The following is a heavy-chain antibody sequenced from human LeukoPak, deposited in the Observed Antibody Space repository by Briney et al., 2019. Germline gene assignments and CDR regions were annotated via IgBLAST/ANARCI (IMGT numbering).Heavy chain of an antibody. D-gene: IGHD3-22*01. J-gene: IGHJ4*02. CDR2: TSAYNGNT. CDR3: ARVNGKYDSTGYFVY. Sequence: GASVKVSCKASGYTFTNYGISWVRQAPGQGLEWMGWTSAYNGNTNYVQKLQGRVTMTTDTSTSTAYMELRSLRSDDTAVYYCARVNGKYDSTGYFVYWGQGTLVTVSS. V-gene: IGHV1-18*01. CDR1: GYTFTNYG.